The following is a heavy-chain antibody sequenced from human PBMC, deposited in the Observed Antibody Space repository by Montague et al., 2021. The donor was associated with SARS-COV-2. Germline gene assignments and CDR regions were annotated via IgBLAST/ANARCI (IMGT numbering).Heavy chain of an antibody. Sequence: SETLSLTCTVPGGSISSSSYYWGWIRQPPGKGLEWIGSIYYSGSTYYNPSLKSRVTISVDTSKNQFSLKLSSVTAADTAVYYCARDRGTVTTFLGVGYVRGGLNWFDPWGQGTLVTVSS. CDR2: IYYSGST. CDR1: GGSISSSSYY. D-gene: IGHD4-17*01. V-gene: IGHV4-39*07. J-gene: IGHJ5*02. CDR3: ARDRGTVTTFLGVGYVRGGLNWFDP.